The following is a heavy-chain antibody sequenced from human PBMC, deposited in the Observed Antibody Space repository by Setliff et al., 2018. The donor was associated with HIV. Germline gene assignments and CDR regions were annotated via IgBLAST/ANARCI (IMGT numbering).Heavy chain of an antibody. CDR2: ISSSSSYI. J-gene: IGHJ4*02. D-gene: IGHD2-21*01. CDR1: GFTFRDYD. Sequence: GGSLRLSCVGSGFTFRDYDMDWVRQAPGKGLEWVSSISSSSSYIYYADSVKGRFTISRDNAKNSLYLQMNSLRAEDTAVYYCASAVKVGIRVLFDYWGQGTLVTVSS. CDR3: ASAVKVGIRVLFDY. V-gene: IGHV3-21*01.